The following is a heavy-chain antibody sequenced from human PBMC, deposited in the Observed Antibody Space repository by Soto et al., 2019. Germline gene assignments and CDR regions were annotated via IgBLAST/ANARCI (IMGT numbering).Heavy chain of an antibody. CDR1: GYTFTSYA. CDR2: INTNTGNP. D-gene: IGHD1-26*01. Sequence: ASVKVSCKASGYTFTSYAMNWVRQAPGQGLEWMGWINTNTGNPTYAQGFTGRFVFSLDTSVSTAYLQISSLKAEDTAVYFCASVSGGSFWLFYFDFWGQGTLVSVSS. J-gene: IGHJ4*02. V-gene: IGHV7-4-1*02. CDR3: ASVSGGSFWLFYFDF.